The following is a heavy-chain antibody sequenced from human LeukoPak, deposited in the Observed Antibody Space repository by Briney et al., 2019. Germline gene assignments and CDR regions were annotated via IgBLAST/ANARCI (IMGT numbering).Heavy chain of an antibody. Sequence: SETLSLTCAVNGGSFSDYYWSWIRQPPGKGLKWIGEINHSGSSNYNPSLKSRVTISVDTSKNQFSLKLNSVTAADTAVYYCASCVDPQGFDYWGQGTLVTVSS. CDR2: INHSGSS. J-gene: IGHJ4*02. CDR1: GGSFSDYY. CDR3: ASCVDPQGFDY. V-gene: IGHV4-34*01.